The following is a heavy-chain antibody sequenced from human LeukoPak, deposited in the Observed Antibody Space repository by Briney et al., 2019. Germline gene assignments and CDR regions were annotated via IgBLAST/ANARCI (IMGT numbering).Heavy chain of an antibody. J-gene: IGHJ3*02. D-gene: IGHD2-15*01. CDR2: VDPEDGET. CDR1: GYTFTDYY. CDR3: AVVRQPLVVHDALDI. Sequence: ASVKVSCKVSGYTFTDYYMHWVQQAPGKGLEWMGLVDPEDGETIYAEKFQGRVTITADTSTDTAYMELSSLRSEDTAVYYCAVVRQPLVVHDALDIWGQGTMVTVSS. V-gene: IGHV1-69-2*01.